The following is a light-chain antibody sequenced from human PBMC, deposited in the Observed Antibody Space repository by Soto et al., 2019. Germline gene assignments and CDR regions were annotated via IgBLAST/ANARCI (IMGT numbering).Light chain of an antibody. Sequence: EIVLTQSPGTLSLSPGERVTLSCRASQSLSTNYLAWYQRKPGQAPRLLIYGASSRATDIPRRFSGSGSGTDFTLTITRLEPEDFAVYYCQQYGDSPPTFGQGTKV. CDR3: QQYGDSPPT. J-gene: IGKJ1*01. CDR2: GAS. V-gene: IGKV3-20*01. CDR1: QSLSTNY.